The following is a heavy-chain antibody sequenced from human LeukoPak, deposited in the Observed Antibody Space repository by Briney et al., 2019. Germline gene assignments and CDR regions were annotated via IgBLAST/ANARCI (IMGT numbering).Heavy chain of an antibody. CDR1: GGPFSGYY. J-gene: IGHJ4*02. D-gene: IGHD4-17*01. Sequence: PSETLSLTCAVSGGPFSGYYWSWIRQPPGKGLEWIGEINHSGSTNYNPSLKSRVTISVDTSKNQFSLKLSSVTAADTAVYYCARVGVTTPYYWGQGTLVTVSS. CDR3: ARVGVTTPYY. V-gene: IGHV4-34*01. CDR2: INHSGST.